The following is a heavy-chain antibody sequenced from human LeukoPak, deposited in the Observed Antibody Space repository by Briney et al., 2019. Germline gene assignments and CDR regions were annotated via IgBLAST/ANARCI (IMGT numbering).Heavy chain of an antibody. V-gene: IGHV3-33*06. CDR1: GFTFSSYG. Sequence: GRSLRLSCAASGFTFSSYGMHWVRQAPGKGLEWVAVIWYDGSNKYYADSVKGRFTISRDNSKNTLYLQMNSLRAEDTAVYYCAKEHCSGGSCYSYYFDYWAQGTLVTVSS. J-gene: IGHJ4*02. CDR2: IWYDGSNK. CDR3: AKEHCSGGSCYSYYFDY. D-gene: IGHD2-15*01.